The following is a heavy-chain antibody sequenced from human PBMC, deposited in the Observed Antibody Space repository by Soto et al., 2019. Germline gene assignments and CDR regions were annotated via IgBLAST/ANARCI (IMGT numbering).Heavy chain of an antibody. V-gene: IGHV3-33*01. CDR2: IWYDGSNK. D-gene: IGHD3-16*01. CDR1: GFTFSSYG. Sequence: QVQLVESGGGVVQPGRSLRLSCAASGFTFSSYGMHWVRQAPGKGLEWVAVIWYDGSNKYYADSVKGRFTISRDNSKNTLYLQINSLRAEDTAVYYCARDRGAMGPWGQGTLVTVSS. J-gene: IGHJ5*02. CDR3: ARDRGAMGP.